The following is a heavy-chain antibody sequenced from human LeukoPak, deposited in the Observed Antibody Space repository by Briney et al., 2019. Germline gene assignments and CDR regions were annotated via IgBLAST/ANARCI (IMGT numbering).Heavy chain of an antibody. V-gene: IGHV1-69*13. D-gene: IGHD6-6*01. CDR3: ASSSSSVLEGSYYYYYGMDV. CDR1: GGTFSSYA. J-gene: IGHJ6*02. CDR2: IIPIFGTA. Sequence: SVKVSCKASGGTFSSYAISWVRQAPGQGLEWMGGIIPIFGTANYAQKFQGRVTITADESTSTAYMELSSLRSEDTAVYYRASSSSSVLEGSYYYYYGMDVWGQGTTVTVSS.